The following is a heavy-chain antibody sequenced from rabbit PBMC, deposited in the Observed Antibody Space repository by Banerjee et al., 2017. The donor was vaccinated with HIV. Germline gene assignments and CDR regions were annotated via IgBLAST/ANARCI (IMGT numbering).Heavy chain of an antibody. J-gene: IGHJ4*01. CDR1: GFSFSDKNV. D-gene: IGHD4-1*01. Sequence: QEQLEESGGDLVKPGRSLTLTCTASGFSFSDKNVMCWVRQAPGKGLEWIACINTSSGNTVYATWAKGRFSISRTSSTTVALQMTSLTAADTATYFCARDLAGVIGLNFDLWGQGTLVTVS. CDR3: ARDLAGVIGLNFDL. V-gene: IGHV1S45*01. CDR2: INTSSGNT.